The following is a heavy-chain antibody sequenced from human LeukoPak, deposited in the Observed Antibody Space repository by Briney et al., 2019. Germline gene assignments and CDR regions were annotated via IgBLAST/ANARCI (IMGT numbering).Heavy chain of an antibody. Sequence: GGSLRLSCAASGFTFSNYGMHWVRQAPGKGLEWVAFIRSDGINKYHADSVKGRFTISRDNTKNTLYLQMNSLRADDTAVYYCAKRGAEVGTTVAPGDYWGQGTLLTVSS. CDR1: GFTFSNYG. J-gene: IGHJ4*02. D-gene: IGHD1-26*01. CDR2: IRSDGINK. V-gene: IGHV3-30*02. CDR3: AKRGAEVGTTVAPGDY.